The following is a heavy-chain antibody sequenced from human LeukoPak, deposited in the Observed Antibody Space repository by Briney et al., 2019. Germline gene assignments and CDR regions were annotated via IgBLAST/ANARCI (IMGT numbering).Heavy chain of an antibody. J-gene: IGHJ6*04. CDR3: ARKDYGGYAYYYYGLDV. CDR2: ISSSCSTK. D-gene: IGHD5-12*01. Sequence: GGSLTLSCAVSGFIFSSYEMNWVRMAQGQGLEWVSYISSSCSTKYYADSVKGRFTISRDNAKNSLYLQMNSLRAEDTAVYYCARKDYGGYAYYYYGLDVWGKGTTVTVSS. V-gene: IGHV3-48*03. CDR1: GFIFSSYE.